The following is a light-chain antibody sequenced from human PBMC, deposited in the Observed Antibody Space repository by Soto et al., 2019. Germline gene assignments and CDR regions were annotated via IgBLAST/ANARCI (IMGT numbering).Light chain of an antibody. CDR1: SSDVGNYKY. J-gene: IGLJ1*01. CDR2: EVS. Sequence: QSVLTQPASVSVSPGQSITISFPGTSSDVGNYKYVSWYQQHPGKAPKLMIYEVSNRPSGVSNRFSGSKSGNTASLTISGLQAEDETDYYCFSYTSSGTYVFGTGTKVTVL. CDR3: FSYTSSGTYV. V-gene: IGLV2-14*01.